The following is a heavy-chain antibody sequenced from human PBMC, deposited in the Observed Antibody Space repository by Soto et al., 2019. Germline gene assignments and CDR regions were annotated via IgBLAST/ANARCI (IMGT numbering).Heavy chain of an antibody. D-gene: IGHD1-1*01. CDR1: GDSISSAEYY. V-gene: IGHV4-30-4*01. CDR3: ARDLWVEPELYYYGMDV. CDR2: IFYSGTT. J-gene: IGHJ6*02. Sequence: QVQLQESGPGLVRPSQTLSLTCTVSGDSISSAEYYWSWIRQTPGKGLEWIGHIFYSGTTYYNPSLKSRLTISVDTFKNHFSLRLTSVTAADTAVYYCARDLWVEPELYYYGMDVWGQGTTVTVSS.